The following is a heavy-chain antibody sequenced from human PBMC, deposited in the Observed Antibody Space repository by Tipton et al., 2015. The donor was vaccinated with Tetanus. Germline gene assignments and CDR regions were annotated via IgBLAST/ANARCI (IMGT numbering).Heavy chain of an antibody. Sequence: QLVQSGAEVKKPGASVKVSCKASGYTFTSYYMHWVRQAPGQGLEWMGIINPSGGSTSYAQKFQGRVTMTRDTSTSTVYMELSSLRSEDTAVYYCARGSPQWLVSYYYYGMDVWGQGTTVTVSS. CDR1: GYTFTSYY. J-gene: IGHJ6*02. D-gene: IGHD6-19*01. V-gene: IGHV1-46*01. CDR3: ARGSPQWLVSYYYYGMDV. CDR2: INPSGGST.